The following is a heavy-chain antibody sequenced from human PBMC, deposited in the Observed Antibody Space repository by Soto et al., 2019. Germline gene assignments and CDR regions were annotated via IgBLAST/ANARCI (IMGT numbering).Heavy chain of an antibody. V-gene: IGHV4-34*01. D-gene: IGHD2-15*01. CDR1: GGSFSGYY. J-gene: IGHJ4*02. Sequence: QVQLQQWGAGLLKPSETLSLTCAVYGGSFSGYYWSWIRQPPGKGLEWIGEINHSGSTNYNPSLKSRVTISVDTSKNQFSLQLSSVTAADTAVYYCAILGYCSGGSCYSDYFDYWGQGTLVTVSS. CDR2: INHSGST. CDR3: AILGYCSGGSCYSDYFDY.